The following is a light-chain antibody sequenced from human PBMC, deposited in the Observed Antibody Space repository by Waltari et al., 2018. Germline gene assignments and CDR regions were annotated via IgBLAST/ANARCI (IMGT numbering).Light chain of an antibody. CDR3: EQVHSFPIT. J-gene: IGKJ4*01. V-gene: IGKV1D-12*01. CDR1: QDIRTL. CDR2: SAS. Sequence: QVTQSPSSVSASVGDTVTITCRANQDIRTLLVWNQQKAGKAPTLLIYSASTLQDGVPSRFSGSGSGTEFTLTIDSLQPEDFATYYCEQVHSFPITFGGGTKVEIK.